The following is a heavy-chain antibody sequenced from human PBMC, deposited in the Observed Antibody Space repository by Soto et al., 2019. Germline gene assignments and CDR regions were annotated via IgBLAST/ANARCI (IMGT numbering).Heavy chain of an antibody. CDR1: GYTFTSYA. J-gene: IGHJ4*02. V-gene: IGHV1-3*01. D-gene: IGHD5-12*01. Sequence: VASVKVSCKASGYTFTSYAMHWVRQAPGQRLEWMGWINAGNGNTKYSQKFQGRVTITRDTSASTAYMELSSLRSEDTAVYYCARGAVDIVATAPDDYWGQGTLVTVSS. CDR3: ARGAVDIVATAPDDY. CDR2: INAGNGNT.